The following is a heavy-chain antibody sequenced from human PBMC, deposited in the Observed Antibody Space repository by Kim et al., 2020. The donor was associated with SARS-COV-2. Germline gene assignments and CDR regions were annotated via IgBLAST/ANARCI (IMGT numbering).Heavy chain of an antibody. J-gene: IGHJ4*02. V-gene: IGHV4-59*08. CDR3: ARHYYDNLNGYYPYYFDY. Sequence: SETLSLTCTVSGGSISSYYWSWIRQPPGKGLEWIGYIYYSGSTNYNPSLKSRVTISVDTSKNQFSLKLSSVTASDTAVYYCARHYYDNLNGYYPYYFDYWGQGALVTGSS. D-gene: IGHD3-9*01. CDR1: GGSISSYY. CDR2: IYYSGST.